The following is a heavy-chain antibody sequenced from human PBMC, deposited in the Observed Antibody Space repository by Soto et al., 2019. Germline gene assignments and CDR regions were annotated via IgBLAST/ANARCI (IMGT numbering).Heavy chain of an antibody. CDR1: GYTLTELS. CDR2: FGPEDGET. Sequence: QVQLVQSGAEVKKPGALVKVSCKVSGYTLTELSMHWVRQAPGKGLEWMGGFGPEDGETIYAQKFQGRVTMTEDTSTDTAYMELSSLRSEDTAVYYCATGTVLGYCSGGSCYPEDYWGQGTLVTVSS. D-gene: IGHD2-15*01. CDR3: ATGTVLGYCSGGSCYPEDY. J-gene: IGHJ4*02. V-gene: IGHV1-24*01.